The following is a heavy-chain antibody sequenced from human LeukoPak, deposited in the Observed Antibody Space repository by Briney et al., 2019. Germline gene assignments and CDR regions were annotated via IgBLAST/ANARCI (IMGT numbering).Heavy chain of an antibody. CDR1: GFTFSTFD. D-gene: IGHD3-22*01. J-gene: IGHJ4*02. CDR2: ISGAGGTT. Sequence: GGSLRLSCAASGFTFSTFDMGWVRQAPGKGLQWVSTISGAGGTTLLADSVKGRFSISRDNSNNKVFLQMNSLRVEDTAVYYCAKASDFDSSGFPIDVFDFWGQGLLVSVAS. CDR3: AKASDFDSSGFPIDVFDF. V-gene: IGHV3-23*01.